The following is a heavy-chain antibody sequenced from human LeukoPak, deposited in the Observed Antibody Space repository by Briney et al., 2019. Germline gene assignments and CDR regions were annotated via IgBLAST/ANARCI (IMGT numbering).Heavy chain of an antibody. CDR1: GYTFTINH. CDR2: IIPIFGTA. J-gene: IGHJ3*02. V-gene: IGHV1-69*13. Sequence: ASVKVSCKASGYTFTINHIHWVRQAPGQGLEWMGGIIPIFGTANYAQKFQGRVTITADESTSTAYMELSSLRSEDTAVYYCARVPSGSYLDAFDIWGQGTMVTVSS. CDR3: ARVPSGSYLDAFDI. D-gene: IGHD1-26*01.